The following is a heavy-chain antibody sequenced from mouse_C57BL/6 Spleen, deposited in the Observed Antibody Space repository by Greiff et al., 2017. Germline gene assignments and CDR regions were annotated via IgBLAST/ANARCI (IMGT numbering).Heavy chain of an antibody. CDR3: AKGGTTVVALYYYAMDY. V-gene: IGHV5-17*01. CDR1: GFTFSDYG. J-gene: IGHJ4*01. D-gene: IGHD1-1*01. Sequence: DVQLVKSGGGLVKPGGSLKLSCAASGFTFSDYGMHWVRQAPEKGLEWVAYISSGRSTIYYADTVKGRFTISRDNAKNTLFLQMTSLRSEDTAMYYCAKGGTTVVALYYYAMDYWGQGTSVTVSS. CDR2: ISSGRSTI.